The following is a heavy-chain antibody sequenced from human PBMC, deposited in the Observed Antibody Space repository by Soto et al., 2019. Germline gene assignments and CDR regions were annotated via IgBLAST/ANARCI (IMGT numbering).Heavy chain of an antibody. CDR2: IYYSGST. Sequence: QVQLQESGPGLVKPSETLSLTCTVSGGSVSSGSHYWSWIRQPPGKGLEWIGYIYYSGSTRYNTSLKSRVSISVDTSKNQLSLEPTAVTAAVTAVNYCARKAVISRGWFDPWGQGTLATVSS. CDR3: ARKAVISRGWFDP. D-gene: IGHD3-22*01. J-gene: IGHJ5*02. V-gene: IGHV4-61*01. CDR1: GGSVSSGSHY.